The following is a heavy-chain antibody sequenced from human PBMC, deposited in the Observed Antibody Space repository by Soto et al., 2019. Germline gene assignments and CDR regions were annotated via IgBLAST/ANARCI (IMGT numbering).Heavy chain of an antibody. CDR1: GFTFSSYE. Sequence: EVQLVESGGGLVQPGGSLRLSCAASGFTFSSYEMNWVRQAPGKGLEWVSYISSSGSTIYYADSVKGRFTISRDNAKNSLYLQMNSLRAEDTAVYYCARDMIVLMVYAHYYYGMDVXXXGTXXTVSS. V-gene: IGHV3-48*03. CDR2: ISSSGSTI. D-gene: IGHD2-8*01. J-gene: IGHJ6*01. CDR3: ARDMIVLMVYAHYYYGMDV.